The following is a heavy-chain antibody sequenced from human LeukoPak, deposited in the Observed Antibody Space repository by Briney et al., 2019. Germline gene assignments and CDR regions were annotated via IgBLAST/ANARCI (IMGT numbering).Heavy chain of an antibody. CDR3: ARGGPYSSGWSVYYYYGMDV. CDR1: GGSFSGYY. V-gene: IGHV4-34*01. J-gene: IGHJ6*04. CDR2: INHSGST. Sequence: SEILSLTCAVYGGSFSGYYWSWIRQPPGKGLEWIGEINHSGSTNYNPSLKSRVTISVDTSKNQFSLKLSSVTAADTAVYYCARGGPYSSGWSVYYYYGMDVWGKGTTVTVSS. D-gene: IGHD6-19*01.